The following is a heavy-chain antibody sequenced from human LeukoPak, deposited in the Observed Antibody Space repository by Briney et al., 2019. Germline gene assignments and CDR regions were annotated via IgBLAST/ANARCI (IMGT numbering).Heavy chain of an antibody. CDR1: GFTFSSYG. CDR2: IRYDGSKE. Sequence: GGSLRLSCAASGFTFSSYGMHWVRQAPGKGLEWAAFIRYDGSKEYYADSAKGRFTISRDNSKNTLYLQMNSLKTEDTAVYYCAKDSRYYYVDYWGQGTLVTVSS. D-gene: IGHD1-14*01. V-gene: IGHV3-30*02. CDR3: AKDSRYYYVDY. J-gene: IGHJ4*02.